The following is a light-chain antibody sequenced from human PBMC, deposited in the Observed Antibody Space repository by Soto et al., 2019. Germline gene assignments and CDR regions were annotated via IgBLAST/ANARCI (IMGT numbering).Light chain of an antibody. CDR1: QSINSL. CDR3: LKYDHYST. J-gene: IGKJ2*01. V-gene: IGKV1-5*01. CDR2: DAS. Sequence: DIQMTQSPSTLSASVGDSVTITCRASQSINSLVAWYQQHPGKAPKLLIHDASSLENGVPSRFSGSGSGTGFTLTITSLQPDDFATYYCLKYDHYSTFGQGNKLEI.